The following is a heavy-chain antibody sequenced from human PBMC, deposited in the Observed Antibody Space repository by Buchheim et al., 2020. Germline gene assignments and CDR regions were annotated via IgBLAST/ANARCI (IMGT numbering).Heavy chain of an antibody. CDR3: ARGRPFDT. Sequence: EVQLVESGGGLVQPGGSLRLSCATSTFTVSSTYMSWVRQAPGKGLEWVSVIYSGGTTYYADSVKCRFTISRDNLKNTLYLQMNSLRVEDTAVYFCARGRPFDTWGQGTL. CDR2: IYSGGTT. CDR1: TFTVSSTY. J-gene: IGHJ5*02. V-gene: IGHV3-66*02.